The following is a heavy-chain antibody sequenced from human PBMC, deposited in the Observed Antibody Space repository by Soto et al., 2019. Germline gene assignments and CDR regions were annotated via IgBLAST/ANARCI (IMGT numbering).Heavy chain of an antibody. CDR2: IWYDGSNK. Sequence: GGSLRLSCAASGFTFSSYGMHWVRQAPGKGLEWVAVIWYDGSNKYYADSVKGRFTISRDNSKNTLYLQMNSLRAEDTAVYYCARESGYYDSSGAVDYWGQGTLVTVSS. D-gene: IGHD3-22*01. CDR1: GFTFSSYG. V-gene: IGHV3-33*01. CDR3: ARESGYYDSSGAVDY. J-gene: IGHJ4*02.